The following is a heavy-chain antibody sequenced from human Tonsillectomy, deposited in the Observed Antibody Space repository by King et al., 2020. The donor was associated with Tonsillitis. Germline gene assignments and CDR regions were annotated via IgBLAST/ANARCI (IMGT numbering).Heavy chain of an antibody. CDR1: GGSISGYY. CDR2: IYYSGST. CDR3: ARGPGGGPNSYSMDV. V-gene: IGHV4-59*01. D-gene: IGHD3-16*01. J-gene: IGHJ6*02. Sequence: VQLQESGPGLVKPSETLSLTCTVSGGSISGYYWSWIRQPPGKGLEWIGYIYYSGSTNYNPSLKSRVTISVDSSKNQFSLKVSSVSAADTAVYYCARGPGGGPNSYSMDVWGQGTTVTVSS.